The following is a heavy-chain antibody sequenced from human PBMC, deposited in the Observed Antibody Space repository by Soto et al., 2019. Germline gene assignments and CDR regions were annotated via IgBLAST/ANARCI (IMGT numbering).Heavy chain of an antibody. CDR2: IYYSGST. CDR1: GGSISSYY. Sequence: PSETLSLTCTVSGGSISSYYWSWIRQPPGKGLEWIGHIYYSGSTYYNPSLKSRVTISVDTSKTQFSLRLSSVTAADTAVYYCARVHGDYYFDHWGQGTLVTVSS. CDR3: ARVHGDYYFDH. D-gene: IGHD4-17*01. J-gene: IGHJ4*02. V-gene: IGHV4-59*08.